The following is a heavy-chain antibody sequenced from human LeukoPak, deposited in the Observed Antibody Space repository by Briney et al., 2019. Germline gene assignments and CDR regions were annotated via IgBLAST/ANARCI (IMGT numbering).Heavy chain of an antibody. CDR3: ASNRYYFDY. Sequence: PGGSLRLSCAASVFTFSDYYMSWIRQAPGKGLEWVPYISSSSSYTNYADSLKGRFTISRDNAKNSLYLKMESLRAEDTAVYYCASNRYYFDYWGQGTMVTVSS. J-gene: IGHJ4*02. CDR1: VFTFSDYY. V-gene: IGHV3-11*03. CDR2: ISSSSSYT.